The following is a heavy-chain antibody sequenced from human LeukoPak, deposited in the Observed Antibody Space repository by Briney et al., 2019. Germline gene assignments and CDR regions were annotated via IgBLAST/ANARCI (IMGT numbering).Heavy chain of an antibody. V-gene: IGHV3-53*01. CDR3: ATYSGAHHKTFDD. J-gene: IGHJ4*02. D-gene: IGHD1-26*01. Sequence: GGSLRLSCAASGFTVSSNYMSWVRQAPGKGLEWVSVIYSGGSTYYADSVKGRFTISRDNAKNSMYLQMSSLRAGDTAVYYCATYSGAHHKTFDDWGQGTLVTVSS. CDR2: IYSGGST. CDR1: GFTVSSNY.